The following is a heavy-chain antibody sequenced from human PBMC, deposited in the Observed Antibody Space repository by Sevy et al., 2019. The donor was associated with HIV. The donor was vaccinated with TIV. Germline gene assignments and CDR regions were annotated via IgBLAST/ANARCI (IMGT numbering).Heavy chain of an antibody. J-gene: IGHJ4*02. D-gene: IGHD3-22*01. Sequence: ASVKVSCKASGYTFTSYGISCVRQAPGQGLEWMGWISAYNGNTNYAQKLQGRVTMTTDTSTSTAYMELRSLRSDDTAVYYCARGSGGRSMIVVVSPDYWGQGTLVTVSS. V-gene: IGHV1-18*01. CDR1: GYTFTSYG. CDR3: ARGSGGRSMIVVVSPDY. CDR2: ISAYNGNT.